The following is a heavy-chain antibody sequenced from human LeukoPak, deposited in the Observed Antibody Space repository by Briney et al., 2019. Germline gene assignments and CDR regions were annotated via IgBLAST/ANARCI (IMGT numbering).Heavy chain of an antibody. CDR2: ISGSGGST. Sequence: GSLRLSCVVSGFTFSSYAISWVRQAPGKGLEWVSCISGSGGSTYYADSVKGRFSISRADAKNLLYLDMNSLRAEDTAVYYSAREHTAMTRHFDFWGQGTLVTVSS. CDR3: AREHTAMTRHFDF. J-gene: IGHJ4*02. V-gene: IGHV3-23*01. CDR1: GFTFSSYA.